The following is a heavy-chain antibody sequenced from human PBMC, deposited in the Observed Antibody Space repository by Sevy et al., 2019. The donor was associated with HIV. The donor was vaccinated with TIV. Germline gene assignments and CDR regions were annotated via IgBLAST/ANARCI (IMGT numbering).Heavy chain of an antibody. CDR1: GFSVSNSY. Sequence: GESLKISCAASGFSVSNSYMSWVRQAPGKGLQWVSVIYSGDSTYYTVSVKGRFTISRDNSKNTRYLQMNSLRAEDTAVYYCARLSVYYYDNSGYYTTGHAFDIWGQGTMVTVSS. D-gene: IGHD3-22*01. CDR2: IYSGDST. CDR3: ARLSVYYYDNSGYYTTGHAFDI. V-gene: IGHV3-53*01. J-gene: IGHJ3*02.